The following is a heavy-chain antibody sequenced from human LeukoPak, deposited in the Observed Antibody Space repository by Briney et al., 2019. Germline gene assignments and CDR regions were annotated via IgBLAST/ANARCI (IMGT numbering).Heavy chain of an antibody. Sequence: GGSLRLSCVASGFTFNNYAMTWVRQAPGKGLEWVANIKQDGSEKYYVDSVKGRFTISKYNAKNSLYLQMNSLRAEDTAVYYCARDRRAPYYDFRSGYIDHYYMDVWGKGTTVTVSS. J-gene: IGHJ6*03. D-gene: IGHD3-3*01. CDR1: GFTFNNYA. CDR2: IKQDGSEK. V-gene: IGHV3-7*01. CDR3: ARDRRAPYYDFRSGYIDHYYMDV.